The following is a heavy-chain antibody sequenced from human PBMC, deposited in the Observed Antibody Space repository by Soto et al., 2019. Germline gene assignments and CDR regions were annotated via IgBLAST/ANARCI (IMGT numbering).Heavy chain of an antibody. CDR3: ARSDFWSGYYPFDY. Sequence: GGSLRLSCAASGFTFSSYAMHWVRQAPGKGLEGVAVISYDGSNKYYADSVKGRFTISRDNSKNTLYLQMNSLRAEDTAVYYCARSDFWSGYYPFDYWGQGTLVTVSS. D-gene: IGHD3-3*01. CDR2: ISYDGSNK. J-gene: IGHJ4*02. V-gene: IGHV3-30-3*01. CDR1: GFTFSSYA.